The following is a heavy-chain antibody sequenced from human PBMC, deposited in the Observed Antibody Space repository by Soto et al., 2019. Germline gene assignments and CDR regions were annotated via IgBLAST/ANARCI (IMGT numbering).Heavy chain of an antibody. J-gene: IGHJ6*02. CDR3: ARAGAAAGPYYYGMDV. V-gene: IGHV3-21*01. CDR2: ISSSSSYI. D-gene: IGHD6-13*01. CDR1: GFTFSSYS. Sequence: PVGSLRLSCAASGFTFSSYSMNWVRQAPGKGLEWVSSISSSSSYIYYADSVKGRFTISRDNAKNSLYLQMNSLRAEDTAVYYCARAGAAAGPYYYGMDVWGQGTTVTVSS.